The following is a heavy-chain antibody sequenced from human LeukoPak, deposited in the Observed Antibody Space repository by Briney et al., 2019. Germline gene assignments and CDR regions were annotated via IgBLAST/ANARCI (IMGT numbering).Heavy chain of an antibody. V-gene: IGHV1-8*03. D-gene: IGHD6-19*01. CDR1: GYTFISYD. J-gene: IGHJ6*03. Sequence: ASVKVSCKASGYTFISYDINWVRQVTGQGFEWMGWMNPNSGNTGYAQKFQGRVTITRNTSISTAFMELSSLRSEDTAVYYCARRAVGNSHYYSMDVWGKGTTVTVSS. CDR2: MNPNSGNT. CDR3: ARRAVGNSHYYSMDV.